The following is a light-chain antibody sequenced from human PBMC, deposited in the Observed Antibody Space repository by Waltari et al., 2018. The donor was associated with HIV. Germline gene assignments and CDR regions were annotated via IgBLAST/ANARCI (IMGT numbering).Light chain of an antibody. CDR2: EVN. CDR3: TSYAGINPVA. CDR1: SSDVGRYDY. Sequence: QSALTQPPSASGSPGQSVTISCTGTSSDVGRYDYVSWYQQHPGKARQLLMYEVNKRPSWVPDRCSGSRSGITASLTVSGLQAEDEAEYSCTSYAGINPVAFGGGTKLTVL. V-gene: IGLV2-8*01. J-gene: IGLJ2*01.